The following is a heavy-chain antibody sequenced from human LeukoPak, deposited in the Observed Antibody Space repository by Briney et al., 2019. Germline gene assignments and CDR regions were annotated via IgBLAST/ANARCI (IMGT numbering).Heavy chain of an antibody. D-gene: IGHD3-9*01. CDR2: ISYDGSNK. V-gene: IGHV3-33*05. J-gene: IGHJ4*02. CDR1: GFTFSSYG. CDR3: AKAMGPVFSPFDY. Sequence: GGSLRLSCAASGFTFSSYGMHWVRQAPGKGLEWVAVISYDGSNKYYADSVKGRFTISRDNAKNSLYLQMNSLRAEDTAVYYCAKAMGPVFSPFDYWGQGTLVTVSS.